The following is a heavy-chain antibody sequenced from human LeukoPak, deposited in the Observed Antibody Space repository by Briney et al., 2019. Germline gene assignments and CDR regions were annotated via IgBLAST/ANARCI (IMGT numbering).Heavy chain of an antibody. Sequence: GASVKVSCKTSGYTFTSYDINWVRQATGQGLKWMGWMNPNSGNTGYAQKFQGRVTMTRDTSISTAYMELSSLRSEDTAVYYCARCNITVAGIQTYNWFDPWGQGTLVTVSS. CDR3: ARCNITVAGIQTYNWFDP. J-gene: IGHJ5*02. D-gene: IGHD6-19*01. V-gene: IGHV1-8*01. CDR1: GYTFTSYD. CDR2: MNPNSGNT.